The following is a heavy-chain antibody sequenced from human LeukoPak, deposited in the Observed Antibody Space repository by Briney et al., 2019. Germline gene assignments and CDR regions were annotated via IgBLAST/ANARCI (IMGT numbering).Heavy chain of an antibody. CDR3: ARDRRLDYQLPADN. Sequence: ASVKVSCKASGYTFTSYYMHWVRLAPGQGLEWMGIIDPSGGDTTYAPKFQDRVTMTRDTSTSTVYMELKSLRSEDTAVYYCARDRRLDYQLPADNWGQGTLVTVSS. J-gene: IGHJ4*02. D-gene: IGHD2-2*01. CDR1: GYTFTSYY. CDR2: IDPSGGDT. V-gene: IGHV1-46*01.